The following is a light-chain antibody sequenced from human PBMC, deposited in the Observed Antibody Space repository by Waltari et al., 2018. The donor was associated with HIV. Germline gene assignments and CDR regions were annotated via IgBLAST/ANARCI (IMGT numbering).Light chain of an antibody. CDR2: EDT. CDR3: YSTYSSGVSWV. CDR1: ALPQQY. Sequence: SYELTQPPSVSVSPGQTARITCSGDALPQQYVSWYQQKSGQAPVLVIYEDTKRPSGISETFSGSSSGTVATLTITGAQVEHEADYYCYSTYSSGVSWVFGGGTKLTVL. J-gene: IGLJ3*02. V-gene: IGLV3-10*01.